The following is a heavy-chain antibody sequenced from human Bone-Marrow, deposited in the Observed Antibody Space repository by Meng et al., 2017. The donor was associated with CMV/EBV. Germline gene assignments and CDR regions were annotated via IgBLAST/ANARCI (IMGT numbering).Heavy chain of an antibody. CDR1: GGTFSSYA. Sequence: SVKVSCKASGGTFSSYAISWVRQAPGQGLEWMGGTIPIFGTANYAQKFQGRVTITTDESTSTAYMELSSLRSEDTAVYYCASEEGSGRAPFDYWGQGTLVTVSS. CDR2: TIPIFGTA. J-gene: IGHJ4*02. D-gene: IGHD3-10*01. CDR3: ASEEGSGRAPFDY. V-gene: IGHV1-69*05.